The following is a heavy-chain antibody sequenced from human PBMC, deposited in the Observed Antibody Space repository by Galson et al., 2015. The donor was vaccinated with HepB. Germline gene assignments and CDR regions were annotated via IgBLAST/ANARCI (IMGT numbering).Heavy chain of an antibody. CDR1: GGTFSSYA. V-gene: IGHV1-69*01. J-gene: IGHJ6*02. CDR2: IIPIFGTA. D-gene: IGHD2-2*01. Sequence: SCKASGGTFSSYAISWVRQAPGQGLEWMGGIIPIFGTANYAQKFQGRVTITADESTSTAYMELSSLRSEDTAVYYCARGKYCSSTSCPPWYYGMDVWGQGITVTVSS. CDR3: ARGKYCSSTSCPPWYYGMDV.